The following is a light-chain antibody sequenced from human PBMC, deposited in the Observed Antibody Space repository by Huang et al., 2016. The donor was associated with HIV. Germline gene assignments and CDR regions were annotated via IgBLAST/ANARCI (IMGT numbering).Light chain of an antibody. CDR3: QQRYNWPLT. CDR2: DAS. J-gene: IGKJ4*01. V-gene: IGKV3-11*01. Sequence: EIVLTQSPASLALSPGERATLSCRASQSVRNYLAWYHQNPGQAPRLLIFDASNRATDIPARFSGSGSGTDFTLTISSLEPEDFAVYDCQQRYNWPLTFGGGTKVEIK. CDR1: QSVRNY.